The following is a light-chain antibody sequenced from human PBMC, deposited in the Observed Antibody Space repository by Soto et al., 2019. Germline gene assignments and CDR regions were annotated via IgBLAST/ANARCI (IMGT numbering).Light chain of an antibody. J-gene: IGKJ5*01. Sequence: EIVMTQSPATLSVSPGERATLSCRASQSVSSNLAWYQQKPGQAPRLLIYGASTRATGIPARFSGSGSGTEFTLTISSLQSDDFAVYSCQQYNNWPTFGQGTRLEMK. CDR2: GAS. V-gene: IGKV3D-15*01. CDR1: QSVSSN. CDR3: QQYNNWPT.